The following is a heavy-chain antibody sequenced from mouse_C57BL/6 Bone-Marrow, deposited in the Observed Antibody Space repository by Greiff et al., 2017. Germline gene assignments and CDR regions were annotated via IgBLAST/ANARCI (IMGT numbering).Heavy chain of an antibody. CDR3: TRSCDGYYPWYFDV. D-gene: IGHD2-3*01. Sequence: VQLQQSGTVLARPGDSVTMSCKTSGYTFTSYWMHWVQQRPGQGLEWMGAIYPGNSDTCYNQKFKGKVKLTAVTSASTAYMELSSLTNEDAAVYSGTRSCDGYYPWYFDVWGTGTTITVSS. CDR1: GYTFTSYW. V-gene: IGHV1-5*01. J-gene: IGHJ1*03. CDR2: IYPGNSDT.